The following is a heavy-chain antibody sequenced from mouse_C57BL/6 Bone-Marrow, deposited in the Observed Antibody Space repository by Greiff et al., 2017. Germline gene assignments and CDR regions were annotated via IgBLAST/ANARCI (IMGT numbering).Heavy chain of an antibody. J-gene: IGHJ3*01. CDR1: GYTFTSYW. CDR3: ARSYCSNYGGFAY. Sequence: QVQLQQSGAELAKPGASVKLSCKASGYTFTSYWMHWVKQRPGQGLEWIGYINPSSGYTKYNQKFKDKATLTADKSSSTAYMQLSSLTYEDSAVYYCARSYCSNYGGFAYWGQGTLVTVSA. CDR2: INPSSGYT. V-gene: IGHV1-7*01. D-gene: IGHD2-5*01.